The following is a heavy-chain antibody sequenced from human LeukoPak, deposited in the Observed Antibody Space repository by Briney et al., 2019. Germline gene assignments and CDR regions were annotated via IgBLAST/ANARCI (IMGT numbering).Heavy chain of an antibody. D-gene: IGHD3-10*01. CDR2: ISSSSSYI. J-gene: IGHJ3*02. V-gene: IGHV3-21*01. CDR1: GFTFSSYS. CDR3: AREGWVYYGSGSPRAAGAFDI. Sequence: GGSLRLSCAASGFTFSSYSMNWVRQAPGKGLEWVSSISSSSSYIYYADSVKGRFTISRDNAKNSLYLQMNSLRAEDTAVYYCAREGWVYYGSGSPRAAGAFDIWGQGTMVTVSS.